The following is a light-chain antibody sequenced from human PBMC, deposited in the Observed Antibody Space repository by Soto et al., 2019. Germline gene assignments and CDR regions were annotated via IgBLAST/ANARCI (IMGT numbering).Light chain of an antibody. J-gene: IGKJ1*01. V-gene: IGKV3-15*01. CDR3: QQYNNWPQT. Sequence: IVVTQSPATLSVKPGERATLSCRASQSVSSNLAWYQQKPGQAPRLLIYGASTRATGIPARFSGSGSGTEFTLTISSLQSEDFAVYYCQQYNNWPQTFGQGTKVDI. CDR2: GAS. CDR1: QSVSSN.